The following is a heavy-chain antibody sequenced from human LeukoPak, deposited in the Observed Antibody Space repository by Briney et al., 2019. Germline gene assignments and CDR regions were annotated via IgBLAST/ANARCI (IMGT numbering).Heavy chain of an antibody. J-gene: IGHJ4*02. CDR2: ISSSRSYI. CDR1: GFTFSSYS. CDR3: ASNYVSREVDY. D-gene: IGHD3-10*02. Sequence: PGGSLRLSCAASGFTFSSYSMNWVRQAPGKGLEWVSFISSSRSYIYYADSVKGRFTISRDNAKNSLYLQMNSLRAEDTAVYYCASNYVSREVDYWGQGTLVTVSS. V-gene: IGHV3-21*01.